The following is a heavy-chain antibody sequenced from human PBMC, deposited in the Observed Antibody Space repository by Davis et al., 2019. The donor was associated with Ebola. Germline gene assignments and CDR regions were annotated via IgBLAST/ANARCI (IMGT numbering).Heavy chain of an antibody. J-gene: IGHJ6*03. CDR1: GFTFSSYA. CDR3: AKYEQRGASYYYYYYMDV. CDR2: ISYDGSNK. Sequence: GESLKISCAASGFTFSSYAMHWVRQAPGKGLEWVAVISYDGSNKYYADSVKGRFTISRDNSKNTLYLQMNSLRAEDTAVYYCAKYEQRGASYYYYYYMDVWGKGTTVTVSS. D-gene: IGHD6-25*01. V-gene: IGHV3-30*18.